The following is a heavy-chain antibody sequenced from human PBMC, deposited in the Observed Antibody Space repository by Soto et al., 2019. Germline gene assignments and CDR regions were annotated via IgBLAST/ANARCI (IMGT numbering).Heavy chain of an antibody. CDR1: GFTFNSSA. CDR2: TSGGAGST. Sequence: EVQLLEAGGGLVQPGGSLRLSCAASGFTFNSSAMSWVRQAPGKGLEWVSTTSGGAGSTYYADSVKGRFTISRDNSKNTLYLQMNSLRADDTAVYYCAKGRYRIGWYDPDFDHWGQGTLVTVSS. J-gene: IGHJ4*02. V-gene: IGHV3-23*01. D-gene: IGHD6-19*01. CDR3: AKGRYRIGWYDPDFDH.